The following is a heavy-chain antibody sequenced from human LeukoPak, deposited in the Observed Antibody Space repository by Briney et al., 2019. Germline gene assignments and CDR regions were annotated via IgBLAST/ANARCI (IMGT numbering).Heavy chain of an antibody. Sequence: PAGGSLRLSCGASGFRFSSYAMSWVRQAPGKGLEWVSCISGSGGSTYYTDSVKGRFAISRDNSKSTLYLQMNSLGTDDTALYYCVKGGQNYDFWRFDYWGQGTLVTASS. J-gene: IGHJ4*02. CDR1: GFRFSSYA. CDR3: VKGGQNYDFWRFDY. V-gene: IGHV3-23*01. D-gene: IGHD3-3*01. CDR2: ISGSGGST.